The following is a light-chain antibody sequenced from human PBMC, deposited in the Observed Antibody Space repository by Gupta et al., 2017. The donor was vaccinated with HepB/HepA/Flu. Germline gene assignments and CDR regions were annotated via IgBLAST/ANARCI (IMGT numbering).Light chain of an antibody. V-gene: IGLV2-11*01. Sequence: QSXLTQPRSXXGSXGQSXXISXTXTSSDVGGYSYVSWYQQHPGKAPKLIIHSVTERPSGVPDRFSASKSDNTASLTISGLQADDEADYHCCSYAGSSTWVFGRGTKLTVL. J-gene: IGLJ3*02. CDR3: CSYAGSSTWV. CDR1: SSDVGGYSY. CDR2: SVT.